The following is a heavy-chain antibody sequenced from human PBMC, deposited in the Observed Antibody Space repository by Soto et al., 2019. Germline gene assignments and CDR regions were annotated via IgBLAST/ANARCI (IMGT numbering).Heavy chain of an antibody. CDR3: ARDRGDGYKYAYYYYGMDV. CDR1: GGTFSSYA. V-gene: IGHV1-69*01. CDR2: IIPIFGTA. Sequence: QVQLVQSGAEVKKPGSSVKVSCKASGGTFSSYAISWVRQAPGQGLEWMGGIIPIFGTANYAQKFQGRVTITADESTSTAYMELSSLRSEDTAVYYCARDRGDGYKYAYYYYGMDVWGQGTTVTVSS. J-gene: IGHJ6*02. D-gene: IGHD3-10*01.